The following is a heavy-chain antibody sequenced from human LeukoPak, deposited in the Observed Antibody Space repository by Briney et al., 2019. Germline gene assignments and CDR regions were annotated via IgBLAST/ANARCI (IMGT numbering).Heavy chain of an antibody. CDR2: MNPNTGNA. CDR3: ARTGIAAAGGYFDY. CDR1: GYTFTSYD. V-gene: IGHV1-8*01. D-gene: IGHD6-13*01. J-gene: IGHJ4*02. Sequence: ASVKVSCKASGYTFTSYDINWVRQATGQGLEWMGWMNPNTGNAGYAQKLQGRVTMTTDTSTSTAYMELRSLRSDDTAVYYCARTGIAAAGGYFDYWGQGTLVTVSS.